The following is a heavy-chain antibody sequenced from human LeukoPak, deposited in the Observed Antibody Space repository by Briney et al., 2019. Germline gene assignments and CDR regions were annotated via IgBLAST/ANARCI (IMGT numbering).Heavy chain of an antibody. Sequence: ASVKVSCKASGYTFTSYGINRVRQATGQGLEWMGWMNPNSGNTGYAQKFQGRVTMTRNTSISTAYMELSSLRSEDTAVYYCARGQEADELLLDYWGQGTLVTVSS. CDR2: MNPNSGNT. CDR1: GYTFTSYG. D-gene: IGHD2-15*01. CDR3: ARGQEADELLLDY. J-gene: IGHJ4*02. V-gene: IGHV1-8*01.